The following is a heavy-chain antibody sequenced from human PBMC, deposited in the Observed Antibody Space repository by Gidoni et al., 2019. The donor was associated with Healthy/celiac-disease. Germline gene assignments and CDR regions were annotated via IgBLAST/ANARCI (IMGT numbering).Heavy chain of an antibody. V-gene: IGHV3-30*18. CDR1: GFTFSSYG. D-gene: IGHD1-26*01. CDR2: ISYDGSNK. J-gene: IGHJ4*02. Sequence: QVQLVESGGGVVQPGRSLRLSCAASGFTFSSYGRHWVRQAPGKGLEWVAVISYDGSNKYYADSVKGRFTISRDNSKNTLYLQMNSLRAEDTAVYYCAKGSGGFFDYWGQGTLVTVSS. CDR3: AKGSGGFFDY.